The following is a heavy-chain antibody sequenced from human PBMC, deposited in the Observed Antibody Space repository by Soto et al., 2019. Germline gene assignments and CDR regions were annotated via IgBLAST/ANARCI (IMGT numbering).Heavy chain of an antibody. Sequence: PGGSLRLSCAASGFTFNNYAMSWVRQAPGKGLEWVSAISGSGGTTYYADSVNGRFTISRDNSKNTVYLEMKSLRAEDKALYYCAKGGSYSSSSFDYWGQGTMVTVSS. CDR3: AKGGSYSSSSFDY. CDR1: GFTFNNYA. V-gene: IGHV3-23*01. CDR2: ISGSGGTT. J-gene: IGHJ4*02. D-gene: IGHD6-6*01.